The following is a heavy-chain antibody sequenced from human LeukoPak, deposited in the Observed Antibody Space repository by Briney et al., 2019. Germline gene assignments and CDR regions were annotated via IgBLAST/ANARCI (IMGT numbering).Heavy chain of an antibody. V-gene: IGHV4-59*01. D-gene: IGHD2-15*01. CDR2: IYYSGST. CDR3: ARSVEGYCSGGSCYSYYYYMDV. Sequence: SETLSLTCTVSGGSISSYYWSWIRQPPGKGREWIGYIYYSGSTNYNPSLKRRVTISVDKSKKQFSLKMSSVTAADTAVYYCARSVEGYCSGGSCYSYYYYMDVWGKGTTVTVSS. J-gene: IGHJ6*03. CDR1: GGSISSYY.